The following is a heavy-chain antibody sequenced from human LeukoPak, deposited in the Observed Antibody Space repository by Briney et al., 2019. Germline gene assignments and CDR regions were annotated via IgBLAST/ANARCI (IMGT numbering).Heavy chain of an antibody. CDR3: ARAGQLLRTYYYYYMDV. CDR1: GFTFSSYG. Sequence: GRSLRLSCAASGFTFSSYGMHWVRQAPGKGLEWVAVISYDGSNKYYADSVKGRFTISRDNSKNTLYLQMNSLRAEDTAVYYCARAGQLLRTYYYYYMDVWGKGTTVTVSS. J-gene: IGHJ6*03. CDR2: ISYDGSNK. D-gene: IGHD2-2*01. V-gene: IGHV3-30*03.